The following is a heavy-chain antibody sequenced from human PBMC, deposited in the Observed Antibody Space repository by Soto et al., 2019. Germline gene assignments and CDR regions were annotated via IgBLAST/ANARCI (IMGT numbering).Heavy chain of an antibody. CDR2: IYSSGST. CDR3: AREDAARIERWFDA. CDR1: GGSIISASYS. V-gene: IGHV4-31*11. J-gene: IGHJ5*02. D-gene: IGHD6-6*01. Sequence: QVQLQESGPRLVKPSQTLSLSCAVSGGSIISASYSWNWIRQAPGRGLEWMVHIYSSGSTYYNPSLKSRVSISVDTSNNQFSLKLTSVTAADTAVYFCAREDAARIERWFDAWGQGILVTVSS.